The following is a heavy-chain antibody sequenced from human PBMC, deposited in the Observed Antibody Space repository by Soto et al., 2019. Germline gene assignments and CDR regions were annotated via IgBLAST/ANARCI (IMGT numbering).Heavy chain of an antibody. J-gene: IGHJ5*02. D-gene: IGHD6-19*01. CDR1: GYTFTSYA. CDR2: INAGNGNT. Sequence: GASVKVSCKASGYTFTSYAMHWVRQAPGQRLEWMGWINAGNGNTKYSQKFQGRVTITRDTSASTVYMELSSLSFEDTAVYYCARGRIIVAGGFDPWGQGTLVTVSS. CDR3: ARGRIIVAGGFDP. V-gene: IGHV1-3*01.